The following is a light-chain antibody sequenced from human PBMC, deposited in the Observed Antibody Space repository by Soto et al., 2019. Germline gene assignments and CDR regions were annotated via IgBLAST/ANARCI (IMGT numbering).Light chain of an antibody. Sequence: EIVLTQSPATLSLSPGERATLSCRASQSVSSYLAWYQQKPGQAPRLLIYDASNRATGIPARFSGSGSGTDFTLTISSLGPEDFAVYYCQQRSNWVGAFGQGTKLEIK. CDR2: DAS. J-gene: IGKJ2*01. CDR1: QSVSSY. V-gene: IGKV3-11*01. CDR3: QQRSNWVGA.